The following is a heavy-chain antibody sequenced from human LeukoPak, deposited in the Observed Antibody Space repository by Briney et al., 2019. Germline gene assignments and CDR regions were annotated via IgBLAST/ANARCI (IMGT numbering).Heavy chain of an antibody. J-gene: IGHJ4*02. D-gene: IGHD1-26*01. V-gene: IGHV4-34*01. CDR3: ARGRYSGSYFDY. CDR1: GGSFSGYY. Sequence: PSETLSLTCAVYGGSFSGYYWSWIRQPPGKGLEWIGEINHSGGTNYNPSLKSRVTISVDTSKNQFSLKLSSVTAADTAVYYCARGRYSGSYFDYWGQGTLVTVSS. CDR2: INHSGGT.